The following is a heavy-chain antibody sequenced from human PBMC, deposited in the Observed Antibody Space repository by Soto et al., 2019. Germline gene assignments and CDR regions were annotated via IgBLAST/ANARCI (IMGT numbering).Heavy chain of an antibody. D-gene: IGHD3-22*01. J-gene: IGHJ4*02. Sequence: GGSLRLSCAASGFTFSSYWMSWVRQAPGPGLEWVPNIQQDGSHQFYVDSVRGRFTMSRDNAKNSLYLQMSSRRAEDTAVYYCARGCSVYESSGYAFDCWGQGSLVAVSS. V-gene: IGHV3-7*01. CDR1: GFTFSSYW. CDR2: IQQDGSHQ. CDR3: ARGCSVYESSGYAFDC.